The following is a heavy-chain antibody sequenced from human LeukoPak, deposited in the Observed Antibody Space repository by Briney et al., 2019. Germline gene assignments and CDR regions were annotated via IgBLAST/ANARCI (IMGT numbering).Heavy chain of an antibody. D-gene: IGHD2-2*01. CDR2: IYYSGST. CDR3: ARAAYCSSTSRHLDY. Sequence: SQTLSLTCTVSGGSISSGGYYWSWIRQHPGKGLEWIGYIYYSGSTYYNPSLKSRVTISVDTSKNQFSLKLSSVTAADTAVYYCARAAYCSSTSRHLDYWGQGTLVTVSS. CDR1: GGSISSGGYY. J-gene: IGHJ4*02. V-gene: IGHV4-31*03.